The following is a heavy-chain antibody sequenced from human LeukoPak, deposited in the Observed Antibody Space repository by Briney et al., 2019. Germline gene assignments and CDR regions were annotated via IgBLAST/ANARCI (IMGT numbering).Heavy chain of an antibody. V-gene: IGHV4-59*01. CDR3: ARDRGRGYDLNELDY. Sequence: SETLSLTCTVSGGSISSYYWSWIRQPPGKGLEWIGYIYYSGSTNYNPSLKSRVTISIDASKNQFSLRLTSETAADTAVYYCARDRGRGYDLNELDYWGQGTLVTVSS. CDR1: GGSISSYY. CDR2: IYYSGST. J-gene: IGHJ4*02. D-gene: IGHD5-12*01.